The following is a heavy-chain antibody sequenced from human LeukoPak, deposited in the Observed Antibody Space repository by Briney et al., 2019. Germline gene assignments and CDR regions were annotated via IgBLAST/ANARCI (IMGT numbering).Heavy chain of an antibody. CDR2: IYYSGSA. Sequence: SETLSLTCTISGGSISSYYWSWIRQPPGKGLEWIGYIYYSGSANYNPSLKSRVTISVDTSKNQFSLKLNSVTAADTAVYYCARDPILGYCTNGVCENDYWGQGTLVTVSS. CDR3: ARDPILGYCTNGVCENDY. D-gene: IGHD2-8*01. CDR1: GGSISSYY. V-gene: IGHV4-59*01. J-gene: IGHJ4*02.